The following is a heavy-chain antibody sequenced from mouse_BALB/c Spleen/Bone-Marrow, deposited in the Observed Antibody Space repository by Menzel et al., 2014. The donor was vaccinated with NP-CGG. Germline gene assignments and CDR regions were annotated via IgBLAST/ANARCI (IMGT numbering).Heavy chain of an antibody. V-gene: IGHV1-63*02. CDR1: GYTFTSYW. D-gene: IGHD2-14*01. CDR2: IYPGGGYT. Sequence: VKVVESGAELVRPGTSVKISCKASGYTFTSYWLGWVKQRPGHGLEWIGDIYPGGGYTNYNEKFKGKATLTADTSSSTAYMQLSSLTSEDSAVYFCAREVRRYFDVWGAGTTVTVSS. CDR3: AREVRRYFDV. J-gene: IGHJ1*01.